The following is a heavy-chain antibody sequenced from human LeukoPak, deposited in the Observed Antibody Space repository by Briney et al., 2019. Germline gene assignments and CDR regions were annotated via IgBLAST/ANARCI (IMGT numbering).Heavy chain of an antibody. CDR3: ARARYSSSWYVIPPY. Sequence: PGGSLRLSCAASGFTFSSYWMSWVRQAPGKGLEWVANIKQDGSEKYYVDSVKGRFTISRDNAKNSLYLQMNSLRAEDTAVYYCARARYSSSWYVIPPYWGQGTLVTVSS. CDR1: GFTFSSYW. D-gene: IGHD6-13*01. V-gene: IGHV3-7*03. J-gene: IGHJ4*02. CDR2: IKQDGSEK.